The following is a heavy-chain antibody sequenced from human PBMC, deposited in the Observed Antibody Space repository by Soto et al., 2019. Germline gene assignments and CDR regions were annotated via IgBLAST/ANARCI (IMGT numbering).Heavy chain of an antibody. D-gene: IGHD2-2*01. CDR1: GYTFTGYF. J-gene: IGHJ1*01. CDR2: INPNTGGT. Sequence: QVQLVQSGAEVKKPGASVKVSCMASGYTFTGYFIHWVREVPGQGLEYMGWINPNTGGTDYAQKFQCSVANTRDTPITTVFVKMQRLTSDDSIVDYCAIVRSRAICACFQHCGQ. V-gene: IGHV1-2*01. CDR3: AIVRSRAICACFQH.